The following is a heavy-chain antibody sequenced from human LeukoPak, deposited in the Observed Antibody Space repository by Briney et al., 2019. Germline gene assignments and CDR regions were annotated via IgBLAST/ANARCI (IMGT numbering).Heavy chain of an antibody. D-gene: IGHD2-2*01. J-gene: IGHJ5*02. CDR2: INHSGST. CDR1: GGSFSGYY. V-gene: IGHV4-34*01. CDR3: ARDRAHCSSTSCYVDWFDP. Sequence: SETLSLTCAVYGGSFSGYYWGWIRQPPGKGLEWIGEINHSGSTNYNPSLKSRVTISVDTSKNQFSLKLSSVTAADTAVYYCARDRAHCSSTSCYVDWFDPWGQGTLVTVSS.